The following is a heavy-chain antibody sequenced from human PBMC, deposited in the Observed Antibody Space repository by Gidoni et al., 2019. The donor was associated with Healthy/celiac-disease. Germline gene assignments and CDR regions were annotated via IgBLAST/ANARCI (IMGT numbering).Heavy chain of an antibody. CDR1: GFTFDDYA. D-gene: IGHD3-3*01. CDR3: AKDIKANYDFWSGYLDY. CDR2: ISWNSGSI. J-gene: IGHJ4*02. V-gene: IGHV3-9*01. Sequence: EEQLVVSGGGLLQPGRSLSVYCAASGFTFDDYAMHWVRQAPGKGLECVSGISWNSGSIGYADSVKGRFTISRDNAKNSLYLQMNSLRAEDTALYYCAKDIKANYDFWSGYLDYWGQGTLVTVSS.